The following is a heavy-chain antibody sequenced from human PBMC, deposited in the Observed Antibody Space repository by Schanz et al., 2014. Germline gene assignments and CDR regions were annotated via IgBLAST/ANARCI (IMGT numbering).Heavy chain of an antibody. D-gene: IGHD4-17*01. Sequence: QVQLQESGPGLVKPSQTLSLTCTVSGGSVSSGGDSWSWIRQHPGKGLEGIGFISYSGSTNYNPSLKSRVTISGDTSKSQFSLNLSSATAADTAVYYCARDRGRGDLRGDIWGQGTMVTVSS. CDR3: ARDRGRGDLRGDI. J-gene: IGHJ3*02. V-gene: IGHV4-31*03. CDR2: ISYSGST. CDR1: GGSVSSGGDS.